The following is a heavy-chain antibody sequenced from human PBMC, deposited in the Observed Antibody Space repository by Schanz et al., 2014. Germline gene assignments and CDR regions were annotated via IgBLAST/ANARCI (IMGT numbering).Heavy chain of an antibody. V-gene: IGHV3-23*04. CDR1: GFTFSSYL. J-gene: IGHJ3*02. CDR2: IGGSGDST. D-gene: IGHD5-18*01. CDR3: EKDRWRGTVMVDAFDI. Sequence: EVQLVESGGGLVQPGGSLTLSCAASGFTFSSYLMSWVRQAPGKGLEWVSGIGGSGDSTDYADSVKGRFTISRDNSKNTVTLQMKSLRAEDTDVYFCEKDRWRGTVMVDAFDIWGQGTKVTVSS.